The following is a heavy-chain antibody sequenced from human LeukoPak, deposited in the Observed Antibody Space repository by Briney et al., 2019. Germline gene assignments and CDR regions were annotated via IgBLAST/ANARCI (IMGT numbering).Heavy chain of an antibody. D-gene: IGHD1-26*01. CDR1: GGSISSYY. CDR2: IYYSGTT. J-gene: IGHJ4*02. V-gene: IGHV4-59*12. CDR3: ARVGRIVGAILG. Sequence: PSETLSLTCTVSGGSISSYYWSWIRQPPGKGLEWIGYIYYSGTTNYNPSLKSRVTISVDTSKNQLSLKLSSVTAADTAVYYCARVGRIVGAILGWGQGTLVTVSS.